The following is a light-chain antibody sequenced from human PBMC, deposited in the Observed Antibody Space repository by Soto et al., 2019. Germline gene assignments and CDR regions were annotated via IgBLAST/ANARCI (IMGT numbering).Light chain of an antibody. Sequence: EIPISKYPSYQYASLGKRVTLPRRASQSISNSLNWHQQRPGKAPNLLIYAASKLQSGVPSMFSGSGSGTDFTLTISCLEAEDFATYYCQHDYSYPLTFGGGTKVDIK. CDR3: QHDYSYPLT. CDR1: QSISNS. V-gene: IGKV1-39*01. CDR2: AAS. J-gene: IGKJ4*01.